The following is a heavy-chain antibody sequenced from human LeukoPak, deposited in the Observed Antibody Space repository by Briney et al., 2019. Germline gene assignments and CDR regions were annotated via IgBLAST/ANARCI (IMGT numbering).Heavy chain of an antibody. Sequence: GGSLRLSCAASGFTFSSYGMHWVRQAPGKGLERVAFIRYDGSNKYYADSVKGRFTISRDNSKNTLYLQMNSLRAEDTAVYYCAKGPLSGSSGYYCADYWGQGTLVTVSS. CDR2: IRYDGSNK. V-gene: IGHV3-30*02. D-gene: IGHD3-22*01. J-gene: IGHJ4*02. CDR3: AKGPLSGSSGYYCADY. CDR1: GFTFSSYG.